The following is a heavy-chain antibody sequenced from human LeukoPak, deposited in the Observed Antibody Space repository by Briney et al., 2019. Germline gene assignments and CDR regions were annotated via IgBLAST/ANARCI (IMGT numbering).Heavy chain of an antibody. V-gene: IGHV3-74*01. CDR3: VRGVYSGSKCDY. CDR1: GFTFSNYW. Sequence: GGSLRLSCAASGFTFSNYWMHWVRQGPGKGLVWVSRISTDGTYTHYADSVKGRFTVSRDNAKNTLYLQMSSLSAEDTAVYYCVRGVYSGSKCDYWGQGTLVTVSS. CDR2: ISTDGTYT. J-gene: IGHJ4*02. D-gene: IGHD5-12*01.